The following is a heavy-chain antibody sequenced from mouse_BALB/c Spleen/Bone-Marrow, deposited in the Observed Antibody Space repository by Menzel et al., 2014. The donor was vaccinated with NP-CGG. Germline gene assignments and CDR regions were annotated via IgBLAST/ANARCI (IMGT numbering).Heavy chain of an antibody. D-gene: IGHD2-3*01. CDR1: GFTFSDYY. V-gene: IGHV5-12*02. CDR3: ARRGWYYAMDY. J-gene: IGHJ4*01. Sequence: EVMLVESGGGLVQPGGSLKLSCATSGFTFSDYYMYWVRQTPEKRLEGVAYISNGGGSTYYPDTVKGRFTISRDNAKNTLYLQMSRLKSEDTAMYYCARRGWYYAMDYWGQGTSVTVSS. CDR2: ISNGGGST.